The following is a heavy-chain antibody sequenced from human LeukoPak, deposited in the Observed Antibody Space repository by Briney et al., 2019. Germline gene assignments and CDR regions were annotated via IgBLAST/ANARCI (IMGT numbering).Heavy chain of an antibody. V-gene: IGHV3-21*01. Sequence: GGSLRLSCAASGFTVNSNYMSWVRQAPGKGLEWVSSITISSNFIYYADSVKGRFTISRDNAKNSLYLQMNSLRAEDTAVYFCARDGHGDGILTGYSYFGMDVWGQGTTVTVSS. CDR3: ARDGHGDGILTGYSYFGMDV. J-gene: IGHJ6*02. CDR2: ITISSNFI. D-gene: IGHD3-9*01. CDR1: GFTVNSNY.